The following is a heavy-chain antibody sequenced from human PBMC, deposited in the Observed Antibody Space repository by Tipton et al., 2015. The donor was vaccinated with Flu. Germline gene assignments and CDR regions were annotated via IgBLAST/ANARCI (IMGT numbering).Heavy chain of an antibody. D-gene: IGHD3-10*01. V-gene: IGHV4-31*03. Sequence: TLSLTCSVSGSSISTGYYYWTWIRQHPGKGLEWIGYISCSGSTYYNPSLKSRVSISVDTSKNHFSLKLISVTAADTAVYYCAREGPVGSTYGFNLWGQGTPVTVSS. CDR3: AREGPVGSTYGFNL. CDR1: GSSISTGYYY. J-gene: IGHJ5*02. CDR2: ISCSGST.